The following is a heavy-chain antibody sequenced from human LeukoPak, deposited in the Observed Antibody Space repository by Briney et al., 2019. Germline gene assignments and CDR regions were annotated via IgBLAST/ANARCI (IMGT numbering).Heavy chain of an antibody. CDR1: GGSISSGGYY. V-gene: IGHV4-31*03. Sequence: SQTLSLTCTVSGGSISSGGYYWSWIRQHPGKGLEWIGYIYYSGSTYYNPSLKSRVTISVDTSKNQFSLKLSSVTAADTAVYYCARAQGSGYYYGKDPSLFDYWGQGTLVTVSS. CDR2: IYYSGST. CDR3: ARAQGSGYYYGKDPSLFDY. J-gene: IGHJ4*02. D-gene: IGHD3-22*01.